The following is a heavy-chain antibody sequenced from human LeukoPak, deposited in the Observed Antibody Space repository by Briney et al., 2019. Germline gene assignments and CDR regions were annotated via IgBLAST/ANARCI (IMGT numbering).Heavy chain of an antibody. Sequence: GGSLRLSCAASGFTFSSYWMTWVRQAPGKGLEWVANIKQDGSEEYYVDSVEGRFTISRDDAKNSLYLQMNSLRAEDTAVYYCARELMVAFDYWGQGTLVTVSS. CDR2: IKQDGSEE. CDR3: ARELMVAFDY. V-gene: IGHV3-7*01. D-gene: IGHD2-15*01. J-gene: IGHJ4*02. CDR1: GFTFSSYW.